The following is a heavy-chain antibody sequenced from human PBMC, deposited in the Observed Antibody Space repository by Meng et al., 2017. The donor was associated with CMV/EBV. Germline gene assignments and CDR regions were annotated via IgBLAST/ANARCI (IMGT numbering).Heavy chain of an antibody. V-gene: IGHV3-21*01. D-gene: IGHD2-2*01. CDR3: ARDLLGYCSSTSCPPY. J-gene: IGHJ4*02. CDR1: GFTFSSYS. CDR2: ISSSSSYI. Sequence: GESLKISCAASGFTFSSYSMNWVRQAPGKGLEWVSSISSSSSYIYYADSVKGRFTISRDNAKNSLYLQMSSLRAEDTAVYYCARDLLGYCSSTSCPPYWGQGTLVTVSS.